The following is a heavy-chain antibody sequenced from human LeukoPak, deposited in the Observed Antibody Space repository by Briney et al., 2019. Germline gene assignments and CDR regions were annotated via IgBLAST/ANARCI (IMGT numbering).Heavy chain of an antibody. Sequence: ASVKVSCKASGYTFTSYGISWVRQAPGQGLEWMGWISAYNGNTNYAQKVQGRVTMTTDTSTSTAYMELRSLRSDDTAVYYCAKDLGYDYVWGEGNLYDYWGQGTLVTVSS. CDR1: GYTFTSYG. J-gene: IGHJ4*02. D-gene: IGHD3-16*01. CDR3: AKDLGYDYVWGEGNLYDY. V-gene: IGHV1-18*01. CDR2: ISAYNGNT.